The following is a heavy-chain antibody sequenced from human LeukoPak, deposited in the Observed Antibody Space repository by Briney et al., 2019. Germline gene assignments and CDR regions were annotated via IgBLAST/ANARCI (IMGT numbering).Heavy chain of an antibody. V-gene: IGHV3-7*02. J-gene: IGHJ6*02. CDR1: GFPFSRYS. D-gene: IGHD2-21*02. CDR3: AKPATAFQYYCMDV. CDR2: IKEDGSEK. Sequence: GGSLRLSCEASGFPFSRYSMNWVRQAPGKGLEWVASIKEDGSEKYYVDSVKGRFTISRDNAQNSLSLQMNSLRVDDTAVYYCAKPATAFQYYCMDVWGQGTTVTVSS.